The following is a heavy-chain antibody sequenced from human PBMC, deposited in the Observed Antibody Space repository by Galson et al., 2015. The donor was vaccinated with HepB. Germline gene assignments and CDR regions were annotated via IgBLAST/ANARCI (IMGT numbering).Heavy chain of an antibody. CDR1: GFTVSSNY. D-gene: IGHD3-9*01. CDR2: IYSGGST. Sequence: SLRLSCAASGFTVSSNYMSWVRQAPGKGLEWVSAIYSGGSTYYADPVKGRYTIPRDNSKNILYLQMNSLRAEDTAVYYCARWRSWENYDTLTGYYKRGGYFDYWGQGTLVTVSS. CDR3: ARWRSWENYDTLTGYYKRGGYFDY. J-gene: IGHJ4*02. V-gene: IGHV3-66*01.